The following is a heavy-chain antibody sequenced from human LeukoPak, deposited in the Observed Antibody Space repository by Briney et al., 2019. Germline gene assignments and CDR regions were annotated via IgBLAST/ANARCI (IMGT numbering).Heavy chain of an antibody. J-gene: IGHJ4*02. CDR3: ARTYGSGTNFDY. CDR2: ISITITTI. CDR1: GFTFSSYS. V-gene: IGHV3-48*02. D-gene: IGHD6-19*01. Sequence: GGSLRLSCAASGFTFSSYSMNWVRHAPGKRLEWVSSISITITTIYYADSVKGRFTISRDNAKNSLYMQMNSVRDEDKAVYYCARTYGSGTNFDYWGQGTPVTVSS.